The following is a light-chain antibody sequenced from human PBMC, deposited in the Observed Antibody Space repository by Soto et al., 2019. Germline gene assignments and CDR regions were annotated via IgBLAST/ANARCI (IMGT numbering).Light chain of an antibody. CDR1: SSDVGGYNY. CDR3: ATWDDSPNAWV. V-gene: IGLV2-11*01. J-gene: IGLJ3*02. Sequence: QSALTQPRSVSGSPGQSVTISCTGTSSDVGGYNYVSWYQRLPGTAPKLLIFSNSQRPSGVPDRFSGSKSDTSASLAISGLQSEDEADYYCATWDDSPNAWVFGGGTKLTVL. CDR2: SNS.